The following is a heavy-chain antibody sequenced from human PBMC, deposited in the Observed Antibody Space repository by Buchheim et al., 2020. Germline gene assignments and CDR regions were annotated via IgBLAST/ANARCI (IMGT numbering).Heavy chain of an antibody. CDR3: AKDLEGSSGWFRPYYYYYGMDV. D-gene: IGHD6-19*01. J-gene: IGHJ6*02. CDR1: GFTFSSYG. CDR2: ISYDGSNK. Sequence: QVQLVESGGGVVQPGRSLRLSCAASGFTFSSYGMHWVRQAPGKGLEWVAVISYDGSNKYYADSVKGRFTISRDNSKNTLYQQMNSLRAEDTAVYYCAKDLEGSSGWFRPYYYYYGMDVWGQGTT. V-gene: IGHV3-30*18.